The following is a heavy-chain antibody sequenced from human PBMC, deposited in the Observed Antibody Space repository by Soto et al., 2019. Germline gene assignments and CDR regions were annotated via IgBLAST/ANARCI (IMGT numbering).Heavy chain of an antibody. Sequence: QVQLVESGGGVVQPGRSLRLSCAASGFTFSSYGMHWVRQAPGKGLEWVAVISYDGSNKYYADSVKGRFTISRDNSKNTLYLQMNSLRAEDTAVYYCAKGGYDFWSPTFFDYWGQGTLVTVSS. V-gene: IGHV3-30*18. CDR1: GFTFSSYG. J-gene: IGHJ4*02. CDR3: AKGGYDFWSPTFFDY. CDR2: ISYDGSNK. D-gene: IGHD3-3*01.